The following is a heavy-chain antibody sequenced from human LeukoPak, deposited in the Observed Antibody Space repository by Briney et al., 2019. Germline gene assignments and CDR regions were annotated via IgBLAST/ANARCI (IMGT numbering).Heavy chain of an antibody. V-gene: IGHV1-46*01. CDR1: GYTFTSYY. CDR2: INPSGGST. CDR3: ARAPGRQGHYMDV. Sequence: ASVKVSCKASGYTFTSYYTHWVRQAPGQGLEWMGIINPSGGSTSYAQKFQGRVTMTRDTSTSTVYMELSSLRSEDTAVYYCARAPGRQGHYMDVWGKGTTVTVSS. J-gene: IGHJ6*03.